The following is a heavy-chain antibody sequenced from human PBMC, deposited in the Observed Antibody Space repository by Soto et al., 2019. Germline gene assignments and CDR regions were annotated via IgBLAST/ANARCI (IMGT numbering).Heavy chain of an antibody. CDR2: ISTTGTT. Sequence: PSETLSLTCTVAGGSISRCYWSWVRQPAGKGLEWIGRISTTGTTNYNPSLKSRVTLSVDTSTDQLSLRLTSVTAADAAVYFCARGPFCGGDCYFGVWGQGTQVTVSS. D-gene: IGHD2-21*02. CDR3: ARGPFCGGDCYFGV. J-gene: IGHJ4*02. CDR1: GGSISRCY. V-gene: IGHV4-4*07.